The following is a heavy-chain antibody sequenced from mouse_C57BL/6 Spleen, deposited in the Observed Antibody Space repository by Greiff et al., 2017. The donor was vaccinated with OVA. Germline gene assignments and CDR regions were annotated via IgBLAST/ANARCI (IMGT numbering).Heavy chain of an antibody. J-gene: IGHJ4*01. CDR3: ARTGDGYYYAMDY. CDR2: ISSGSSTI. V-gene: IGHV5-17*01. CDR1: GFTFSDYG. Sequence: EVKLQESGGGLVKPGGSLKLSCAASGFTFSDYGMHWVRQAPEKGLEWVAYISSGSSTIYYADTVKGRFTISRDNAKNTLFLQMTSLRSEDTAMYYCARTGDGYYYAMDYWGQGTSVTVSS. D-gene: IGHD2-3*01.